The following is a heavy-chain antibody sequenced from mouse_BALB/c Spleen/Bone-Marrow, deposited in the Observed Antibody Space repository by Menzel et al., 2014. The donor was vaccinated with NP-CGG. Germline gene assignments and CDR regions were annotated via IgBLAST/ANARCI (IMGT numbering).Heavy chain of an antibody. J-gene: IGHJ4*01. CDR2: IRNKAYCYTT. Sequence: EVQGVESGGGLVQPGGSLRLSCTTSGFTFTDYYMSWVRQPPGKALEWLAFIRNKAYCYTTEYSASVRGRFTISRDNSQSILYLQMNTLRAEDSATYYCARFPMDYWGQGTSVTVSS. CDR1: GFTFTDYY. CDR3: ARFPMDY. V-gene: IGHV7-3*02.